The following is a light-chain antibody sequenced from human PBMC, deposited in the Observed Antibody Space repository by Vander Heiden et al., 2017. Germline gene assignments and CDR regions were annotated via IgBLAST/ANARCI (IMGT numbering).Light chain of an antibody. CDR2: DAS. Sequence: EIVLTPSPATLSLSPGERATLSCRASQSVSSYLAWYQQKPGQAPRLLIYDASNRATGIPARFSGSGCGTDFTLTISSREPEDFAVYYCQQLSNWPPLTFGGGTKVEIK. V-gene: IGKV3-11*01. J-gene: IGKJ4*01. CDR1: QSVSSY. CDR3: QQLSNWPPLT.